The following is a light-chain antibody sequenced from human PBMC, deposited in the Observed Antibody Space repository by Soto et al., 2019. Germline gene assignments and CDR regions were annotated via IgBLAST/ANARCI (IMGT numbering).Light chain of an antibody. CDR3: QQYYSTPLT. CDR2: WAS. V-gene: IGKV4-1*01. Sequence: DIVMTQSPDSLAVSLGERATINCKSSQSVLYSSNNKNYLAWYQQKPGQPPKLLIYWASTRESGVPDRFSGSGSGTDFTLTISSLQDEDVAVYYCQQYYSTPLTSGGGTKVDIK. J-gene: IGKJ4*01. CDR1: QSVLYSSNNKNY.